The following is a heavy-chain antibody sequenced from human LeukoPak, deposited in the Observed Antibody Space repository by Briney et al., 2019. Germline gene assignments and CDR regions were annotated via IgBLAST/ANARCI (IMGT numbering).Heavy chain of an antibody. Sequence: GGSLRLSCAASGFTFSSYGMNWVRQAPGKGLEWVSSISSSSSYIYYADSVKGRFTISRDNAKNSLYLQMNSLRAEDTAVYYCARVQSYDSSGYYPYDAFDIWGQGTMVTVSS. D-gene: IGHD3-22*01. CDR1: GFTFSSYG. J-gene: IGHJ3*02. CDR3: ARVQSYDSSGYYPYDAFDI. CDR2: ISSSSSYI. V-gene: IGHV3-21*01.